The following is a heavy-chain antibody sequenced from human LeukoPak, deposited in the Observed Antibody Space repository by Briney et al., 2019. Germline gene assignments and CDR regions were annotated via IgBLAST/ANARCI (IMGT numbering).Heavy chain of an antibody. CDR3: ARGGYYDFWSGYYTF. J-gene: IGHJ4*02. CDR2: IYSGGST. V-gene: IGHV3-66*01. CDR1: GFTVSSNY. D-gene: IGHD3-3*01. Sequence: TGGSLRLSCAASGFTVSSNYMSWVRQAPGKGLEWVSVIYSGGSTYYADSVKGRFTISRDNSKNTLYLQMNSLRAEDTAVYYCARGGYYDFWSGYYTFWGQGTLVTVSS.